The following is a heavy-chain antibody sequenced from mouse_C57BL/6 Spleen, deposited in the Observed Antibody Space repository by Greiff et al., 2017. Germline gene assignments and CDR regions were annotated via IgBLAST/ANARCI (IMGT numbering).Heavy chain of an antibody. D-gene: IGHD2-13*01. Sequence: EVQLQQSGAELVRPGASVKLSCTASGFNIKDDYMHWVKQRPEQGLEWIGWIDPENGDTAYASKFQGKATLTADTSSNTAYLQLSSLTSDDTAVYYCTSNYDDDYWGQGTTLTVAS. V-gene: IGHV14-4*01. CDR3: TSNYDDDY. J-gene: IGHJ2*01. CDR1: GFNIKDDY. CDR2: IDPENGDT.